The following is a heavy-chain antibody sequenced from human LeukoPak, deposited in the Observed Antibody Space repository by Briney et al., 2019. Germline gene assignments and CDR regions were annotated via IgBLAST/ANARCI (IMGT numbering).Heavy chain of an antibody. CDR3: AKQDVSYHDSSGYAYFDY. J-gene: IGHJ4*02. CDR2: ISWNSGSI. Sequence: GRSLRLSCAASGFTFDDYAMHWVRQAPGKGLEWVSGISWNSGSIGYADSVKGRFTISRDNAKNSLYLQMNSLRAEDTALYYCAKQDVSYHDSSGYAYFDYWGQGTLVTVSS. CDR1: GFTFDDYA. V-gene: IGHV3-9*01. D-gene: IGHD3-22*01.